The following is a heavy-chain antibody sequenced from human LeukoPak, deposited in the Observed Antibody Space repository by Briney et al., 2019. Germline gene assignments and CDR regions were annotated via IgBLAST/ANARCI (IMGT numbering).Heavy chain of an antibody. CDR1: GGSFSGYY. D-gene: IGHD3-3*01. V-gene: IGHV3-21*01. CDR2: ISSSSSYI. CDR3: ARDSDFWSGYFHY. J-gene: IGHJ4*02. Sequence: ETLSLTCAVYGGSFSGYYWSWIRQPPGKGLEWVSSISSSSSYIYYADSVKGRFTISRDNAKNSLYLQMNSLRAEDTAVYYCARDSDFWSGYFHYWGQGTLVTVSS.